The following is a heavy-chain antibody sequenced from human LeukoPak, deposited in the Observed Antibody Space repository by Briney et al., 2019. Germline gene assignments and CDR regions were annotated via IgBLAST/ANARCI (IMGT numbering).Heavy chain of an antibody. CDR2: ISGSGSNS. Sequence: GGSLRLSCAASGFTFSSSAMSWVRQAPGKGLEWVSAISGSGSNSYYADSVKGRFTISRDNSKNTLYLQMNSLRAEDTAVYYCAKDRVSSIVGATPDVWGKGTTVTVAS. V-gene: IGHV3-23*01. CDR1: GFTFSSSA. CDR3: AKDRVSSIVGATPDV. D-gene: IGHD1-26*01. J-gene: IGHJ6*04.